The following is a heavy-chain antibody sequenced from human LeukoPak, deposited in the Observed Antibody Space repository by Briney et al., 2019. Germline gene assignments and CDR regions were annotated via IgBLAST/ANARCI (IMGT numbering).Heavy chain of an antibody. J-gene: IGHJ4*02. Sequence: SETLSLTCAVYGGSFSGYYWSWIRQPPGKGLEWIGEINHSGSTNYNPSLKSRVTISVDTSKNQFSLKLSSETAADTAVYYCARAYYDSSGYYSENFDYWGQGTLVTVSS. D-gene: IGHD3-22*01. CDR3: ARAYYDSSGYYSENFDY. V-gene: IGHV4-34*01. CDR1: GGSFSGYY. CDR2: INHSGST.